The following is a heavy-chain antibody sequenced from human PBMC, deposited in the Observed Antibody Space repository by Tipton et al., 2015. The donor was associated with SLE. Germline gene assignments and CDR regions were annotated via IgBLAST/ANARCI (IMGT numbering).Heavy chain of an antibody. V-gene: IGHV4-61*01. Sequence: LRLSCTVSGGSVSSGSYYWSWIRQPPGKGLEWFGYIHHSGSTRYNPSLESRVTMSIDTSRNQFSLKLRSVTAADTAVYYCARYTRADYSTLSSDFDNWGQGTLVTVSS. CDR2: IHHSGST. J-gene: IGHJ4*02. D-gene: IGHD2/OR15-2a*01. CDR1: GGSVSSGSYY. CDR3: ARYTRADYSTLSSDFDN.